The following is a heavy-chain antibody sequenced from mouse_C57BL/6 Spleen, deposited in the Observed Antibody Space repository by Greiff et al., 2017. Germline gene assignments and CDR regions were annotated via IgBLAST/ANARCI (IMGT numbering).Heavy chain of an antibody. Sequence: QVQLKQPGAELVKPGASVKLSCKASGYTFTSYWMHWVKQRPGQGLEWIGMIHPNSGSTNYNEKFKSKATLTVDKSSSTAYMQLSSLTSEDSAVYYCARSYYGNYRAWFAYWGQGTLVTVSA. CDR1: GYTFTSYW. CDR3: ARSYYGNYRAWFAY. D-gene: IGHD2-1*01. V-gene: IGHV1-64*01. J-gene: IGHJ3*01. CDR2: IHPNSGST.